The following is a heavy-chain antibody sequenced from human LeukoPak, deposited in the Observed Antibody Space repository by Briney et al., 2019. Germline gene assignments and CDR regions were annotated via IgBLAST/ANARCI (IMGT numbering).Heavy chain of an antibody. CDR3: ARDVGALTGYYPHYFDY. CDR2: IYSGVST. Sequence: GGSLRLSCAASGFTVSSNYMSWVRQAPGKGLEWVSVIYSGVSTYHADSVKGRFTISRDNAKNSLYLQMNSLRAEDTAVYYCARDVGALTGYYPHYFDYWGQGTLVTVSS. J-gene: IGHJ4*02. D-gene: IGHD3-9*01. CDR1: GFTVSSNY. V-gene: IGHV3-53*01.